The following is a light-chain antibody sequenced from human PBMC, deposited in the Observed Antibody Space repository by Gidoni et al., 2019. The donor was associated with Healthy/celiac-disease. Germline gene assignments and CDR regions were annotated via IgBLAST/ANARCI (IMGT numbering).Light chain of an antibody. CDR1: QSVGSSY. V-gene: IGKV3-20*01. CDR3: QQYGSSPGT. Sequence: IVLTQSPCTLALSPWERATLSCTASQSVGSSYLAWYQQKPGQAPRLLIYGASSRATGIPDRFSGSGSGTDFTLTISRLEPEDFAVYYCQQYGSSPGTFXGXTKVEIK. CDR2: GAS. J-gene: IGKJ4*01.